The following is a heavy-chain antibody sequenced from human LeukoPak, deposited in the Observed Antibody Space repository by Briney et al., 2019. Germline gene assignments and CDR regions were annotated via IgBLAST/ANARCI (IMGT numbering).Heavy chain of an antibody. CDR2: IIPIFGTA. CDR1: GGTFSIYA. CDR3: ARARTLTLSPFED. Sequence: SVKVSCKASGGTFSIYAISWVRQAPGQGLEWMGGIIPIFGTANYAQKFQGRVTITADESTSTAYMELSSLRSEDTAVYYCARARTLTLSPFEDWGQGTLVTVSS. V-gene: IGHV1-69*13. D-gene: IGHD3-3*02. J-gene: IGHJ4*02.